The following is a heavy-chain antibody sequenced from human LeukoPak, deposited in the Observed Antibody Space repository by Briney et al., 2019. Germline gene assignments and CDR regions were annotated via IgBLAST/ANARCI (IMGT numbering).Heavy chain of an antibody. D-gene: IGHD2-21*02. J-gene: IGHJ4*02. CDR1: GXTFSNYS. CDR3: ARSCDGDCYSDY. Sequence: NPGGSLRLSCAASGXTFSNYSMNWVRQAPGKGLEWVSSIGSTSHFRYYADSLKGRVTISRDNAKNSLYLQMSSLRVEDTAVYYCARSCDGDCYSDYWGQGTLVTVSS. V-gene: IGHV3-21*01. CDR2: IGSTSHFR.